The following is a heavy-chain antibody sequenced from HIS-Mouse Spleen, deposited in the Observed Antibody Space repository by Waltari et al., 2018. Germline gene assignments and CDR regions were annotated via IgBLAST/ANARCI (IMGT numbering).Heavy chain of an antibody. Sequence: QVQLVESGGGVVQPGRSLRLSCAASGFTFSSYGMHWVRQAPGQGLEWVAVISYDGSNKYYADSVKGRFTISRDNSKNTLYLQMNSLRAEDTAVYYCAKARSYYYGSGSYYYFDYWGQGTLVTVSS. CDR1: GFTFSSYG. V-gene: IGHV3-30*18. CDR3: AKARSYYYGSGSYYYFDY. D-gene: IGHD3-10*01. J-gene: IGHJ4*02. CDR2: ISYDGSNK.